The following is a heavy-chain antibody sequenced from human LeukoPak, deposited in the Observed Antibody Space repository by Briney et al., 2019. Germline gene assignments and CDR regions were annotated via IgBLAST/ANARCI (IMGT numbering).Heavy chain of an antibody. J-gene: IGHJ4*02. CDR1: GFTFSSYA. V-gene: IGHV3-23*01. CDR3: AKSVRFGELPPFDY. Sequence: GVYLRLYCAASGFTFSSYAMSWVRQAPGKGLEWVSAISGSGGSTYYADSVKGRFTISRDNSKNTLYLQMNSLRAEDTAVYYCAKSVRFGELPPFDYWGQGTLVTVSS. CDR2: ISGSGGST. D-gene: IGHD3-10*01.